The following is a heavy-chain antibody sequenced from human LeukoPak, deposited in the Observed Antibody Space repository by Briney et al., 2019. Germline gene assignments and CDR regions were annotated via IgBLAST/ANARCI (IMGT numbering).Heavy chain of an antibody. CDR3: ARAGDFWSGYPFDY. J-gene: IGHJ4*02. CDR1: GYSISSGYY. V-gene: IGHV4-38-2*02. D-gene: IGHD3-3*01. Sequence: SETLSLTCTVSGYSISSGYYWGWIRQPPGKGLEWIGSIYHSGSTYYNPSLKSRVTISVDTSKNQFSLKLSSVTAADTAVYYCARAGDFWSGYPFDYWGQGTLVTVS. CDR2: IYHSGST.